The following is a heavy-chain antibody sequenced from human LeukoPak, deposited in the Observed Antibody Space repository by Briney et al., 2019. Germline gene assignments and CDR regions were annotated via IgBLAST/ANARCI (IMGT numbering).Heavy chain of an antibody. D-gene: IGHD5-18*01. CDR1: GGTFSSYA. CDR3: ATGRHGYCYGNDY. J-gene: IGHJ4*02. V-gene: IGHV1-69*06. CDR2: IIPIFGTA. Sequence: SVKVACKASGGTFSSYAISWVRQAPGQGLEWVGGIIPIFGTANYAQKFQGRVTITADKSTSTAYMELSSLRSEDMAVYYCATGRHGYCYGNDYWGQETLVTVSS.